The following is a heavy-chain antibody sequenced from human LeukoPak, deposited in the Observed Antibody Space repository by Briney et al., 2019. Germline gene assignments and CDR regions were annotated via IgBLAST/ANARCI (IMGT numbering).Heavy chain of an antibody. D-gene: IGHD2-2*01. CDR3: ARGRCSSTSCYFDP. CDR2: INTNTGNP. J-gene: IGHJ5*02. V-gene: IGHV7-4-1*02. Sequence: ASVKVSCKASGYTFIGYYIHWVRQAPGQGLEWMGWINTNTGNPTYAQGFTGRFVFSLDTSVSTAYLRISSLKAEDTAVYYCARGRCSSTSCYFDPWGQGTLVTVSS. CDR1: GYTFIGYY.